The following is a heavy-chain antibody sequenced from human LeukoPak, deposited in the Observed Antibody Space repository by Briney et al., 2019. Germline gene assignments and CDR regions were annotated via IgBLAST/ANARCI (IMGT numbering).Heavy chain of an antibody. Sequence: SETLSLTCAVYGGSFSGYYLSWIRQPPGKGLEWIGEINHSGSTNYNPSLKSRVTISVDTSKNQFSLKLSSVTAADTAVYYCARDQRGYSYGYVPLFDYWGQGTLVTVSS. V-gene: IGHV4-34*01. CDR1: GGSFSGYY. D-gene: IGHD5-18*01. CDR2: INHSGST. J-gene: IGHJ4*02. CDR3: ARDQRGYSYGYVPLFDY.